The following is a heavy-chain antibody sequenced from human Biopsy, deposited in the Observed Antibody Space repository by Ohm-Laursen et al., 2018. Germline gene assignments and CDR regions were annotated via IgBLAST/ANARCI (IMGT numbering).Heavy chain of an antibody. CDR3: ARYASYSGNYGHFDY. CDR2: VIPVFGTT. J-gene: IGHJ4*02. Sequence: SSVKVSCKASGGTFNNYPLGWVRQAPGQGLEWMGKVIPVFGTTDYAQNFQGRLTLTADESTSTVYMDLTGLRSDDTGIYYCARYASYSGNYGHFDYWGQGTLVTVSS. V-gene: IGHV1-69*15. D-gene: IGHD1-26*01. CDR1: GGTFNNYP.